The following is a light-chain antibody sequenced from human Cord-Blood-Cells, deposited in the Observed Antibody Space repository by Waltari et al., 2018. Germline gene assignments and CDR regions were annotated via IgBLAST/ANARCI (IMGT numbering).Light chain of an antibody. V-gene: IGLV2-14*01. CDR2: DFS. CDR3: SSYTSSSTWV. J-gene: IGLJ3*02. Sequence: QSALTQPASVSGSPGQSITISCTGTSSDVGGYNYVSWYQQHPGKAPKLMIYDFSKRPSVVSNPFSGSKSGNTASLTISGLQAEDEAEYYCSSYTSSSTWVFGGGTKLTVL. CDR1: SSDVGGYNY.